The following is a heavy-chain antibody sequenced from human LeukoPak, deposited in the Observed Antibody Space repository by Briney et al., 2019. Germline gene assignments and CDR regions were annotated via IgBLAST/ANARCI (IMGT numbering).Heavy chain of an antibody. CDR2: IASKTDGGAT. V-gene: IGHV3-15*07. CDR1: GLTVTNAW. CDR3: TTGIRGD. D-gene: IGHD3-10*01. Sequence: KPGGSLRLSCSASGLTVTNAWMNWVRQAPGEGLDWVGRIASKTDGGATDYAAPVKGRFTISRDDSKNTLNLQMNGLKTEDTAVYYCTTGIRGDWGQGTLVTVSS. J-gene: IGHJ4*02.